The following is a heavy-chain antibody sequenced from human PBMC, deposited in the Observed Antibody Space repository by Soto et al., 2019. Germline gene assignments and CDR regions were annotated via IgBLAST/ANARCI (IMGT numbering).Heavy chain of an antibody. D-gene: IGHD6-6*01. Sequence: QVQLVQSGAEVKKPGASVKVSCKASGYTFTSYYMHWVRQAPGQGLEWMGIINPSGGSTSYAQKFQGRVTMTRDTSTSTVNMELSSLRSEDTAVYYCARLLSIAARGQWDDYWGQGTLVTVSS. CDR1: GYTFTSYY. CDR2: INPSGGST. CDR3: ARLLSIAARGQWDDY. V-gene: IGHV1-46*01. J-gene: IGHJ4*02.